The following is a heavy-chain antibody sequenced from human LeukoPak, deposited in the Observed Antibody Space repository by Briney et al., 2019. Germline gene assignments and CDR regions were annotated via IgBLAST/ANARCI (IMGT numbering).Heavy chain of an antibody. J-gene: IGHJ4*02. V-gene: IGHV3-53*01. Sequence: GGSPRLSCAASGFTFSSYAMHWVRQAPGKGLEWVSVIYSGGTTKYADSVKSRSTISRDSSKNTLYLQMSSLRAEDTAVYYCATFPITMIGGGVGYGGQGTPVTVSS. CDR3: ATFPITMIGGGVGY. CDR1: GFTFSSYA. CDR2: IYSGGTT. D-gene: IGHD3-10*01.